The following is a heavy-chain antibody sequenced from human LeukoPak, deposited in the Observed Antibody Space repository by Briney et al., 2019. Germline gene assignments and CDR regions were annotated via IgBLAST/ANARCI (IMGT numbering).Heavy chain of an antibody. V-gene: IGHV4-34*01. CDR2: IDHSGNT. CDR3: ARHVPRQLVEATAHAFDI. J-gene: IGHJ3*02. CDR1: GGSFSGHY. D-gene: IGHD1-26*01. Sequence: SETLSLTCAVSGGSFSGHYWGWIRQSPGKGPEWIAEIDHSGNTNFDPSLKGRVTISIDTSKTQFSLKLSSVTAADTAVYYCARHVPRQLVEATAHAFDIWGQGTMVTVSS.